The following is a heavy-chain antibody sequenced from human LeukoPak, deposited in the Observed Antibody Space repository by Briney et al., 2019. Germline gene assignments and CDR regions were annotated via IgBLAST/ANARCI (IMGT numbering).Heavy chain of an antibody. V-gene: IGHV5-51*01. J-gene: IGHJ4*02. CDR3: ARRQGCSSTSCPPDS. Sequence: PGESLKISCRGSGYSFTTYWIGWVRQMPGKGLEWMGIIYPGDSDTRYSPSFQGQVTMSADKSINTAYLQWSSLKASDTAMYYCARRQGCSSTSCPPDSWGQGTLVTVSS. CDR1: GYSFTTYW. D-gene: IGHD2-2*01. CDR2: IYPGDSDT.